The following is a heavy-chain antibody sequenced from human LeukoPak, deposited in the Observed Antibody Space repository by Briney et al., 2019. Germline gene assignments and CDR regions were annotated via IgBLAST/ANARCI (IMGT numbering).Heavy chain of an antibody. V-gene: IGHV1-8*01. CDR1: GYTFTTYD. D-gene: IGHD1-26*01. CDR3: ARDDGSYEPHFDP. J-gene: IGHJ5*02. Sequence: GASVKVSCTASGYTFTTYDINWVRQATGQGLEWMGWMNPNSGNTGHAQRFQGRVTMTRDTSISTAYMELNSLTSEDTAVYYCARDDGSYEPHFDPWGQGTLVTVSS. CDR2: MNPNSGNT.